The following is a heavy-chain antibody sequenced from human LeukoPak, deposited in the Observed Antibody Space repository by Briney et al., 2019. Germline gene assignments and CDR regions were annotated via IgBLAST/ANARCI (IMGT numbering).Heavy chain of an antibody. CDR1: GFSFSSYG. Sequence: GGSLRLSCAASGFSFSSYGMHWVRQAPGKGLVLLTVISYDGNTIYYADSVKGRFTISRDNSKNTLYLQMNSLRIEDTAVYFCAKNLSVVGAHDSFDVWGQGTMVTVSS. CDR3: AKNLSVVGAHDSFDV. CDR2: ISYDGNTI. V-gene: IGHV3-30*18. D-gene: IGHD1-26*01. J-gene: IGHJ3*01.